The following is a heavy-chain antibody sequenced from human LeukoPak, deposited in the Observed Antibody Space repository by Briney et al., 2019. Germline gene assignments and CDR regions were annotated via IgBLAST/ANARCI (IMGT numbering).Heavy chain of an antibody. Sequence: GGSLRLSCTASGFTFGDYAMSWVRQAPGKGRGWVGFIRSKAYGGTTEYAASVKGRFTISRDDSKSIAYLQLNSLKTEETAVYYCTRKGNDFWSGYSGWFDPWGQGTLVTVSS. D-gene: IGHD3-3*01. CDR1: GFTFGDYA. CDR3: TRKGNDFWSGYSGWFDP. V-gene: IGHV3-49*04. J-gene: IGHJ5*02. CDR2: IRSKAYGGTT.